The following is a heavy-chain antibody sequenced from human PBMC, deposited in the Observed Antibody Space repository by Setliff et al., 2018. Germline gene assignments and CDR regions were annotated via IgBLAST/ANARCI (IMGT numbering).Heavy chain of an antibody. D-gene: IGHD3-10*01. CDR1: GGSISSSNW. Sequence: SLTCAVSGGSISSSNWWSWVRQPPGKGLEWIGEIYHSGSTNYNPSLKSRVTISVDKSENQFSLKLSSVTAADTAVYYCARGESIGSGTVNLDRWGQGKLVTVSS. CDR2: IYHSGST. V-gene: IGHV4-4*02. CDR3: ARGESIGSGTVNLDR. J-gene: IGHJ5*02.